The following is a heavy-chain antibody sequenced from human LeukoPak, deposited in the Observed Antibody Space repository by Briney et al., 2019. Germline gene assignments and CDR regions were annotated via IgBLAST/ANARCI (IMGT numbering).Heavy chain of an antibody. CDR3: TRARSSGWYLGDFDY. Sequence: GGSLRLSCTASGFTFGDYAMRWVRQAPGKGLEWVGFIRSKAYGGTTEYAASVKGRFTISRDDSKSIAYLQMNSLKTEDTAVYYCTRARSSGWYLGDFDYWGQGTLVTVSS. J-gene: IGHJ4*02. CDR1: GFTFGDYA. CDR2: IRSKAYGGTT. D-gene: IGHD6-19*01. V-gene: IGHV3-49*04.